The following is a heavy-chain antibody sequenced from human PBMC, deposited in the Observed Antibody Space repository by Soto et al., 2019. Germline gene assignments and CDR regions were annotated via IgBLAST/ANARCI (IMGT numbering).Heavy chain of an antibody. Sequence: GGSLRLSCAASGFTFSSYEMNWVRQAPGKGLEWVSYISSSGSTIYYADSVKGRFTISRDNAKNSLYLQMNSLRAEDTAVYYCARDGHGPAAIDYGMDVWGQGTTVTVYS. CDR1: GFTFSSYE. J-gene: IGHJ6*02. CDR2: ISSSGSTI. CDR3: ARDGHGPAAIDYGMDV. V-gene: IGHV3-48*03. D-gene: IGHD2-2*01.